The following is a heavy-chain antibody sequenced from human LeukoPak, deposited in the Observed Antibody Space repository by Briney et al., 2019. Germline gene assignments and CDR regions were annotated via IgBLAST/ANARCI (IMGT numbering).Heavy chain of an antibody. CDR3: AKDSSVGTTSFLDS. CDR1: GFTFKIFS. J-gene: IGHJ4*02. CDR2: IDWDGGII. Sequence: GGPLKFSGEASGFTFKIFSIHWFLQVPGKVRNGICLIDWDGGIIYYADSVKGRFTVCRDNSKRSLYLHLSSLTPEDTAFYYCAKDSSVGTTSFLDSWGQGTLVTVSS. V-gene: IGHV3-43*01. D-gene: IGHD1-26*01.